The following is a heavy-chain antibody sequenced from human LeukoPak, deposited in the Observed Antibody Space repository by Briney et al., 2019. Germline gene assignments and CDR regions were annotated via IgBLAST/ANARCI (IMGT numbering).Heavy chain of an antibody. CDR3: AKGQHDYGDYAAFVI. CDR1: GFTFDDYA. Sequence: GGSLRLSCAASGFTFDDYAMPWVRQAPGKGLERVSGISWNSGSIGYADSVKGRSTISRDNAKNSLYLQMNSLRAEDTALYYCAKGQHDYGDYAAFVIWGQGTMVTVSS. D-gene: IGHD4-17*01. CDR2: ISWNSGSI. J-gene: IGHJ3*02. V-gene: IGHV3-9*01.